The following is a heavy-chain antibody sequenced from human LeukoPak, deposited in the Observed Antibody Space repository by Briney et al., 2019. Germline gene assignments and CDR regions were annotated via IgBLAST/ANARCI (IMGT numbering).Heavy chain of an antibody. V-gene: IGHV4-4*07. CDR2: IYTSGST. D-gene: IGHD3-10*01. J-gene: IGHJ6*03. CDR3: ARQFGDPPYYYHYMDV. Sequence: SETLSLTCTVSGGSISSYYWSWIRQPAGKGLEWIGRIYTSGSTNYNPSLKSRVTMSVDTSKNQFSLKLSSVTAADTAVYYYARQFGDPPYYYHYMDVWGKGTTVTVSS. CDR1: GGSISSYY.